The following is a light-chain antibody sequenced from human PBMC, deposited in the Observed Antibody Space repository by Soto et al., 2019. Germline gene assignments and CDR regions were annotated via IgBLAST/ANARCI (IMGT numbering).Light chain of an antibody. V-gene: IGKV3D-20*02. CDR1: QSISSNY. CDR3: QQRGNWPRIT. J-gene: IGKJ5*01. CDR2: GAS. Sequence: EIVLTQSPGTLSLSPGERATLSCRASQSISSNYLAWYQQKPGQAPRLLIYGASTRATGIPDRFSGSGSGTDFTLTISSLESEDFAVYYCQQRGNWPRITFGQGTRLEIK.